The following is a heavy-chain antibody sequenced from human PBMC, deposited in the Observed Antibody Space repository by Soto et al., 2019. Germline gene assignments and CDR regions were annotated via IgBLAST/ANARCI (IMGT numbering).Heavy chain of an antibody. J-gene: IGHJ4*02. V-gene: IGHV4-39*01. Sequence: QLQLQESGPGLVKPSETLSLTCTVSGGSISSSSYYWGWIRQPPGKGLEWIGSIYSSGRTYYNPSLKSRVTISVDTSKNQFSLKLSSVTAADTAVYYCATTRGKIFGDQPDYWGQGTLVTVSS. CDR2: IYSSGRT. D-gene: IGHD3-3*01. CDR1: GGSISSSSYY. CDR3: ATTRGKIFGDQPDY.